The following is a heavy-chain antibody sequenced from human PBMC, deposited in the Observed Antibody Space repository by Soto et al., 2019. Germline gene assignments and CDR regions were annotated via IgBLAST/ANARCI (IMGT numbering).Heavy chain of an antibody. V-gene: IGHV1-46*01. J-gene: IGHJ4*02. D-gene: IGHD6-13*01. CDR1: GYNFASNH. CDR2: IHPTDGST. Sequence: QVQLVQSGAEVKEPGASMKVSCKASGYNFASNHMHWVRQIPGQGLEWMGIIHPTDGSTSYAQRFRGRITLTRDAPTNTDYMELRGLTSEDTAVYYCVRDRFGSWTFDYWGQGTLLTVSS. CDR3: VRDRFGSWTFDY.